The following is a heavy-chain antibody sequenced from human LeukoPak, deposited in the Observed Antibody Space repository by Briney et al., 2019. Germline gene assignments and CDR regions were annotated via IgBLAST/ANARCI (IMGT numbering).Heavy chain of an antibody. V-gene: IGHV3-7*01. Sequence: GGSLRLSCTASGFTFSSYCWSWVRQAPGKGLEWVGNIKHDGYEKYYAYSVVGRLTISRDNAKNLLFLQMNNVRAGDMAVYYCVKGGWVHILDFWGQGTLVTVSS. CDR2: IKHDGYEK. J-gene: IGHJ4*02. CDR1: GFTFSSYC. CDR3: VKGGWVHILDF. D-gene: IGHD1-1*01.